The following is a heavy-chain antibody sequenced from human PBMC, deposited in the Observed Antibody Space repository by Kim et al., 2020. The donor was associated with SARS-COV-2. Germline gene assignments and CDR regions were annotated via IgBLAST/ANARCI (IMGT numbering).Heavy chain of an antibody. V-gene: IGHV4-34*01. CDR1: GGSFSGYY. CDR2: INHSGST. J-gene: IGHJ4*02. CDR3: ASLGTSGYCSGGSCYSDY. D-gene: IGHD2-15*01. Sequence: SETLSLTCAVYGGSFSGYYWSWIRQPPGKGLEWIGEINHSGSTNYNPSLKSRVTISVDTSKNQFSLKLSSVTAADTAVYYCASLGTSGYCSGGSCYSDYWGQGTLVTVSS.